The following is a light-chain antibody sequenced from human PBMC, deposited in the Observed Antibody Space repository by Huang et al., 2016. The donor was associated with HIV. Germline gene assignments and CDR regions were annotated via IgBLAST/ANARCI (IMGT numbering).Light chain of an antibody. CDR3: QQRRNWLT. Sequence: EIVLTQSPATLSLSPGERATLSCRASQSITNYLAWYQHKPGQAPRLLIYDSSTRATGIPGRFSGSGSGTDFTLTISSLEPEDFVVYYCQQRRNWLTFGGGTKVEIK. CDR2: DSS. V-gene: IGKV3-11*01. CDR1: QSITNY. J-gene: IGKJ4*01.